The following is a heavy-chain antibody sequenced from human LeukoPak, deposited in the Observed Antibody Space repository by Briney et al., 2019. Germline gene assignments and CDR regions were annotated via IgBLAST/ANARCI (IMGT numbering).Heavy chain of an antibody. CDR3: TSSGSYRDFDY. CDR1: GFTLSSFG. J-gene: IGHJ4*02. D-gene: IGHD3-10*01. Sequence: GSLRLSCAASGFTLSSFGMHWVRQAPGKGLEWVAFIPYDGSAKYYADSVKGRFTISRDNSKNTLYLQMNSLRAEDTAVYYCTSSGSYRDFDYWGQGTLVTVSS. V-gene: IGHV3-30*02. CDR2: IPYDGSAK.